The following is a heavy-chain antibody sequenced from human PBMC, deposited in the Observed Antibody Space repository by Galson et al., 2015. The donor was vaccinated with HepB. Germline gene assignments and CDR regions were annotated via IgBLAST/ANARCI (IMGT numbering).Heavy chain of an antibody. CDR2: ISSSGSTI. D-gene: IGHD5-18*01. J-gene: IGHJ3*02. CDR3: ARSLPHTDAFDI. V-gene: IGHV3-48*03. CDR1: GFTFSSYE. Sequence: SLRLSCAASGFTFSSYEMNWVRQAPGKGLEWVSYISSSGSTIYYADSVKGRFTISRDNAKNSLYLQMNSLRAEDTAVYYCARSLPHTDAFDIWGQGTMVTVSS.